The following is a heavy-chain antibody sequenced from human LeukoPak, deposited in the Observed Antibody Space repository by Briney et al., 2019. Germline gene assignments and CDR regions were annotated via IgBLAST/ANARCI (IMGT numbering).Heavy chain of an antibody. CDR3: TKVRGYYFDY. CDR2: IKSKTDGETT. D-gene: IGHD3-10*01. Sequence: GGSLRLSCAAFGFTFSNAWMNWVRQAPGKGLEWVGRIKSKTDGETTDYAAPVKGRFTISRDDSKNTLYLQMNSLKTEDTAVYNCTKVRGYYFDYWGQGTLVTVSS. V-gene: IGHV3-15*07. J-gene: IGHJ4*02. CDR1: GFTFSNAW.